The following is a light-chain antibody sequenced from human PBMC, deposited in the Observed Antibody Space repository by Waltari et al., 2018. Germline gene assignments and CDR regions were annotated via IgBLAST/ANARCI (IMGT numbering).Light chain of an antibody. CDR2: AAS. Sequence: DIQMTQSPSSLSASVGDRVTLTCRASQSISNHLNWYQQKPGKAPHLLIYAASNLQSGVPSRFSGSGSGTDFTLTISSLQPEDFATYNCQQSHSIPITFGQGTRLEIK. CDR3: QQSHSIPIT. J-gene: IGKJ5*01. V-gene: IGKV1-39*01. CDR1: QSISNH.